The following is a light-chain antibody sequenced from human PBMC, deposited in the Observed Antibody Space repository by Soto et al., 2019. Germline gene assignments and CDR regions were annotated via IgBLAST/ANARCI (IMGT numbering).Light chain of an antibody. Sequence: QSALTQPASVSGSPGQAITISCTGTSSDVGGYNYVSWYQQHPGKAPKLMIYDVSNRPSGVSNRFSGSKSGNTASLTISGLQAEDEADYYFSSYTSSSTVVFGGGTKVPVL. CDR1: SSDVGGYNY. J-gene: IGLJ2*01. V-gene: IGLV2-14*01. CDR2: DVS. CDR3: SSYTSSSTVV.